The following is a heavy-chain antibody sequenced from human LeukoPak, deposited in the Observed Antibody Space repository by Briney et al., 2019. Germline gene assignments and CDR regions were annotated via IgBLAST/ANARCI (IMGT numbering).Heavy chain of an antibody. Sequence: YYSGLTYCNPSLKSRVTISVDTSKNQFSLKLSSVTAADTAVYYCARGANYDSSGYSWFDPWGQGTLVTVSS. CDR3: ARGANYDSSGYSWFDP. V-gene: IGHV4-31*02. D-gene: IGHD3-22*01. J-gene: IGHJ5*02. CDR2: YYSGLT.